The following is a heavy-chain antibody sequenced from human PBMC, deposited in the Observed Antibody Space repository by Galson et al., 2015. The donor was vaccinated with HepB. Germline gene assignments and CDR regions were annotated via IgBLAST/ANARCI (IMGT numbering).Heavy chain of an antibody. Sequence: SLRLSCAASGFTVSSNYMSWVRQAPGKGLEWVSVIYSGGSTYYADSVKGRFTISRDNSKNTLYLQMNSLRAEDTAAYYCARDRQPLGYCSGGSCYSYYYYGMDVWGQGTTVTVSS. CDR1: GFTVSSNY. CDR3: ARDRQPLGYCSGGSCYSYYYYGMDV. V-gene: IGHV3-66*01. CDR2: IYSGGST. D-gene: IGHD2-15*01. J-gene: IGHJ6*02.